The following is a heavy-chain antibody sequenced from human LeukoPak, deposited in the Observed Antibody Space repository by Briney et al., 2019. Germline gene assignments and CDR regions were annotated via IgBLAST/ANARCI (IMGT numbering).Heavy chain of an antibody. V-gene: IGHV3-30*18. CDR1: GFTFSRFG. J-gene: IGHJ4*02. Sequence: PGGSLRLSCAASGFTFSRFGMHWVRQAPGKGLECVAVISYDGSNKYYADSVKGRFTISRDNSKNTLYLQMNSLRAEDTAVYYCAKDITSLSPSTDDSWGQGTLVTVSS. CDR3: AKDITSLSPSTDDS. CDR2: ISYDGSNK. D-gene: IGHD2/OR15-2a*01.